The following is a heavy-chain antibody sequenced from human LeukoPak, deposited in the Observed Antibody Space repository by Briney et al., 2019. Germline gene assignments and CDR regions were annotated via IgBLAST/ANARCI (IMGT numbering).Heavy chain of an antibody. CDR1: AFTVSSNY. CDR3: TRDLGYCSGGSCYAAAF. Sequence: GGSLRLSCGASAFTVSSNYMSWVRQAPGKGLEWVSGIYSGGTTYYADSVKGRFTISRDKSKNTLHLQMNSLRAEDTAIYYCTRDLGYCSGGSCYAAAFWGQGTLVTVSS. D-gene: IGHD2-15*01. J-gene: IGHJ1*01. CDR2: IYSGGTT. V-gene: IGHV3-53*01.